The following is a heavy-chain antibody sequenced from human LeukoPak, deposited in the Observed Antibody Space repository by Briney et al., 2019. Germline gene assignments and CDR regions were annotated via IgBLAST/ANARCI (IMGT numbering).Heavy chain of an antibody. J-gene: IGHJ6*03. V-gene: IGHV3-30*04. Sequence: HPGGSLRLSCAASGFTFSSYAMHWVRQAPGKGLEWVAVISYDGSNKYYADSVKGRFTISRDNSKNTLYLQMNSLRAEDTAVYYCARGRRIQLWPYYYYMDVWGKGTTVTVSS. D-gene: IGHD5-18*01. CDR1: GFTFSSYA. CDR3: ARGRRIQLWPYYYYMDV. CDR2: ISYDGSNK.